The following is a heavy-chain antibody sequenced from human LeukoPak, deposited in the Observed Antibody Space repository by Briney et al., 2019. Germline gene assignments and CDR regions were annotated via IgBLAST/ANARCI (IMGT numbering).Heavy chain of an antibody. CDR1: GYTFTGYY. CDR3: ARLYYDSSGYYPFDY. CDR2: INPNSGGT. Sequence: GASVKVSCKASGYTFTGYYMHWVRQAPGQGLEWMGWINPNSGGTNYAQKFQGRVTMTRDTSISTAYMELSRLRSDDTAVYYCARLYYDSSGYYPFDYWGQGTLVTVSS. D-gene: IGHD3-22*01. V-gene: IGHV1-2*02. J-gene: IGHJ4*02.